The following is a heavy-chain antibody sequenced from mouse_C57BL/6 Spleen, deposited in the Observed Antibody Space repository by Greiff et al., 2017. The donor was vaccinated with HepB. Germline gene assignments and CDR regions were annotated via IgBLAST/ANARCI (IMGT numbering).Heavy chain of an antibody. D-gene: IGHD2-2*01. CDR3: VSYMVTYYFDY. V-gene: IGHV1-22*01. Sequence: EVQLQQSGPELVKPGASVKMSCKASGYTFTDYNMHWVKQSHGKSLEWIGYINPNNGGTSYNQKFKGKATLTVNKSSSTAYMELRSLTSEDSAVYYCVSYMVTYYFDYWGQGTTLTVSS. CDR1: GYTFTDYN. CDR2: INPNNGGT. J-gene: IGHJ2*01.